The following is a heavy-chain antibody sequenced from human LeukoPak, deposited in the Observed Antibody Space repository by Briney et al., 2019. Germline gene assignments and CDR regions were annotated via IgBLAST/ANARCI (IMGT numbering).Heavy chain of an antibody. CDR3: ARGGAIPSSYWFDP. CDR2: MDKSGGT. V-gene: IGHV4-59*01. Sequence: SETLSLTCTVSGGSISSYYWSWIRQSPEKGLEWIGYMDKSGGTAYSPSLKSRVTIAVDTSKNQFSLKLRSVTAADTAVYYCARGGAIPSSYWFDPWGQGTLVTVSS. CDR1: GGSISSYY. J-gene: IGHJ5*02. D-gene: IGHD2-2*01.